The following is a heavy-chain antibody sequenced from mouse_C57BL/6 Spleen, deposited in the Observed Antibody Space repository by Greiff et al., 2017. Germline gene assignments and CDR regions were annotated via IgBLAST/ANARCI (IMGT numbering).Heavy chain of an antibody. CDR3: ARGDGNYEVNAMDY. V-gene: IGHV1-18*01. J-gene: IGHJ4*01. Sequence: EVQLQQSGPELVKPGASVKIPCKASGYTFTDYNMDWVKQSHGKSLEWIGDINPNNGGTNYNQKFKGKATLTEDKSSSTAYMELRSLTSEDTSVYNWARGDGNYEVNAMDYWGQGTSVTVAS. D-gene: IGHD2-1*01. CDR2: INPNNGGT. CDR1: GYTFTDYN.